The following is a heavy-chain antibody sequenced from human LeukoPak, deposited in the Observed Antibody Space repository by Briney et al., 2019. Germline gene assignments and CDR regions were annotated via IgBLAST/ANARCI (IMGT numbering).Heavy chain of an antibody. CDR3: ARGRYSSSWFRCPWFDP. V-gene: IGHV4-34*01. CDR1: GGSFIGYY. D-gene: IGHD6-13*01. J-gene: IGHJ5*02. CDR2: INHSGST. Sequence: PSETLSLTCAVYGGSFIGYYWSWIRQPPGKGLEWIGEINHSGSTNYNPSLKSRVTISVDTSKNQFSPKLTSLTAADTAVYYCARGRYSSSWFRCPWFDPWGQGTLVTVSS.